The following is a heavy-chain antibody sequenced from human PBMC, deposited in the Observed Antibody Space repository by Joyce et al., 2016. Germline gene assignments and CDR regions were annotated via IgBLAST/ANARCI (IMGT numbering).Heavy chain of an antibody. CDR2: INGGGIT. CDR3: ARGRGYTTSVRRRGMDV. J-gene: IGHJ6*02. V-gene: IGHV4-34*01. Sequence: QVQLQQWGAGLLKPSETLSLTCAVYGGSFSGYYWTFIRQPPGKGLEWIGEINGGGITNYNPSLKSRVTILLDTSKNQFPLKLTSVTAADTAVYYCARGRGYTTSVRRRGMDVWGQGTTVTVSS. D-gene: IGHD6-13*01. CDR1: GGSFSGYY.